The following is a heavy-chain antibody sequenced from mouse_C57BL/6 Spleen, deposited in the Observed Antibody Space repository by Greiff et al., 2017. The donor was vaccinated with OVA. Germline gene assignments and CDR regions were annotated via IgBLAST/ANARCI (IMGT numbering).Heavy chain of an antibody. V-gene: IGHV5-17*01. CDR2: ISSGSSTI. CDR3: ARIYYDYDGYYYAMDY. Sequence: VQLKESGGGLVKPGGSLKLSCAASGFTFSDYGMHWVRQAPEKGLEWVAYISSGSSTIYYADTVKGRFTISRDNAKNTLFLQMTSLRSEDTAMYYCARIYYDYDGYYYAMDYWGQGTSVTVSS. J-gene: IGHJ4*01. CDR1: GFTFSDYG. D-gene: IGHD2-4*01.